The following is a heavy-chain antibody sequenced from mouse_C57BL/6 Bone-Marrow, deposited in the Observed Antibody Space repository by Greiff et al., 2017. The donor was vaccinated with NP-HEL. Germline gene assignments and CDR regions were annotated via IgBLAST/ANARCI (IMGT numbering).Heavy chain of an antibody. D-gene: IGHD2-5*01. CDR2: ISNLAYSI. J-gene: IGHJ4*01. V-gene: IGHV5-15*01. CDR3: ARSYYSNLYAMDY. Sequence: EVQLQESGGGLVQPGGSLKLSCAASGFTFSDYGMAWVRQAPRKGPAWVAFISNLAYSIYYADTVTGRFTISRENAKNTLYLEMSSLRSEDTAMYYCARSYYSNLYAMDYWGQGTSVTVSS. CDR1: GFTFSDYG.